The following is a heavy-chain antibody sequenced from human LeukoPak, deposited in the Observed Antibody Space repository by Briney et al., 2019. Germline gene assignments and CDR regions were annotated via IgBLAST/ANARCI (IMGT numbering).Heavy chain of an antibody. V-gene: IGHV1-2*02. J-gene: IGHJ4*02. CDR1: GYTFTGYY. Sequence: VASVKVSCKASGYTFTGYYMHWVRQAPGQGLEWMGWINPNSGGTNYAQKFQGRVTMTRDTSISTAYMELSRLRSDDTAVYYCARMYYYDSSGYYEGFDYWGQGTLVTVSS. CDR3: ARMYYYDSSGYYEGFDY. CDR2: INPNSGGT. D-gene: IGHD3-22*01.